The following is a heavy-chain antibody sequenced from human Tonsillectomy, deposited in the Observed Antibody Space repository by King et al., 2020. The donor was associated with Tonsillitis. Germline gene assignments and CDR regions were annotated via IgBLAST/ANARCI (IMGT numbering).Heavy chain of an antibody. CDR3: AKGGGVPGPPNYYYYGMDV. V-gene: IGHV3-30*18. CDR1: GFTFSSYG. Sequence: VQLVESGGGVVQPGRSLRLSCAASGFTFSSYGMHWVRQAPGKGLEWVAVISYDGSNKYYADSVKGRFTISRDNSKNTLYLQMNSLRAEDTAVYYCAKGGGVPGPPNYYYYGMDVWVQGTTVTVSS. J-gene: IGHJ6*02. CDR2: ISYDGSNK. D-gene: IGHD1-26*01.